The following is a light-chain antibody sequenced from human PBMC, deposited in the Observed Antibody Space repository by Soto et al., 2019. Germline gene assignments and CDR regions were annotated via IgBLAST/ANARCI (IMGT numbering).Light chain of an antibody. Sequence: QSVLTQSPSASASLGASVKLTCTLSSGHSSYAIAWHQQQPEKGPRYLMKLNSDGSHSKGDGIPDRFSGSSSGAERYLTISSLQSEDEADYYCQTWGAASPFGGGTKLTVL. CDR2: LNSDGSH. J-gene: IGLJ2*01. CDR1: SGHSSYA. V-gene: IGLV4-69*01. CDR3: QTWGAASP.